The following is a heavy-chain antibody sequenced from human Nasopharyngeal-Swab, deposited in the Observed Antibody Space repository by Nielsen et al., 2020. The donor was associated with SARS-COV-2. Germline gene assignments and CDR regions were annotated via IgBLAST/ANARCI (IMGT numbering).Heavy chain of an antibody. Sequence: GESLKISGAASGFTFSSDARSWDRQAPGKGLEWVSAISGRGGSTYYADSVKDRFTISRDNSKNTLYLQMNSLRVDDTAVYYCAKRPGGGGNGWLIDYWGQGTLVTVSS. CDR1: GFTFSSDA. CDR2: ISGRGGST. CDR3: AKRPGGGGNGWLIDY. D-gene: IGHD6-19*01. J-gene: IGHJ4*02. V-gene: IGHV3-23*01.